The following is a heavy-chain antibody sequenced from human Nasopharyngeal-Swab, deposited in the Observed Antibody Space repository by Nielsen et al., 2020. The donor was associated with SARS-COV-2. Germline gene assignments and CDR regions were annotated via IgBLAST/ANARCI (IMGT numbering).Heavy chain of an antibody. J-gene: IGHJ6*02. Sequence: GSLKISCVPSGFSFSSYAMHWVRQAPGKGLEWVAVISYDGSNKYYADSVKGRFTISRDNSKNTLYLQMNSLRAEDTAVYYCARWFGELEHDYYYYGMDVWGQGTTVTVSS. V-gene: IGHV3-30-3*01. CDR2: ISYDGSNK. D-gene: IGHD3-10*01. CDR1: GFSFSSYA. CDR3: ARWFGELEHDYYYYGMDV.